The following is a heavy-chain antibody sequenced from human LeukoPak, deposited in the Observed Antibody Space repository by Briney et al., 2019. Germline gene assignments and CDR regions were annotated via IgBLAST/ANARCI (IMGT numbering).Heavy chain of an antibody. J-gene: IGHJ4*02. V-gene: IGHV4-39*01. CDR3: ARHIGYDSSGI. Sequence: SETLSLTCTVSGDSISTSSYYWGWIRQPPGKGLEWIGSVFFSGNTYYEPSLKSRVTISVDTSKNQFSLKLSSVTAADTAVYYCARHIGYDSSGIWGQGTLVTVSS. CDR2: VFFSGNT. CDR1: GDSISTSSYY. D-gene: IGHD3-22*01.